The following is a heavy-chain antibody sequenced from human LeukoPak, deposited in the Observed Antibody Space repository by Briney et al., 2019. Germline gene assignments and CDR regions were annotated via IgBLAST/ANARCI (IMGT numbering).Heavy chain of an antibody. D-gene: IGHD3-9*01. Sequence: GGSLRLSCVASGFTFSSYWMHWVRQDPRKGLVWVSRINGDGRNINYADSVRGRFTISRDNAKNTLYLQINTLRVDDTAVYYCTRDLMDYDVSTGLHHYYMDVWGQGTTVTVSS. CDR1: GFTFSSYW. CDR2: INGDGRNI. CDR3: TRDLMDYDVSTGLHHYYMDV. V-gene: IGHV3-74*01. J-gene: IGHJ6*02.